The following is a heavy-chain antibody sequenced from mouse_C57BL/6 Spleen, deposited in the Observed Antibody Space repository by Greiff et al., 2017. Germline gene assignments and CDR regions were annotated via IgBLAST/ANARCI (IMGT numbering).Heavy chain of an antibody. Sequence: QVQLQQSGPELVKPGASVKISCKASGYAFSSSWMNWVKQRPGKGLEWIGRIYPGDGDTNYNGKFKGKATLTADKSSSPAYMQLSRLTSEDSAVFFCAGRDCYYGAWFAYWGQGTLVTVSA. CDR2: IYPGDGDT. V-gene: IGHV1-82*01. CDR3: AGRDCYYGAWFAY. D-gene: IGHD2-3*01. J-gene: IGHJ3*01. CDR1: GYAFSSSW.